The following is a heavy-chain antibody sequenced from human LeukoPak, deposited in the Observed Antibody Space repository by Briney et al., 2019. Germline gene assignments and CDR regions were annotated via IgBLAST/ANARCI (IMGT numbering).Heavy chain of an antibody. V-gene: IGHV3-30*18. J-gene: IGHJ6*02. CDR2: ISYDGSNK. CDR3: AKEPYCSGGSCNLRYYYYGMDV. CDR1: GFTFSSYG. Sequence: PGGSLRLSCAASGFTFSSYGMHWVRQAPGKGLEWVAVISYDGSNKYYADSVKGRFIISRGNSENTLYLQMNSLRAEDTAVYYCAKEPYCSGGSCNLRYYYYGMDVWGQGTTVTVSS. D-gene: IGHD2-15*01.